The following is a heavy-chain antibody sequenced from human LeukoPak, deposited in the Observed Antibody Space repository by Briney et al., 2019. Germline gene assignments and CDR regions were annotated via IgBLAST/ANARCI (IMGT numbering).Heavy chain of an antibody. CDR2: IFGSGSTI. D-gene: IGHD6-13*01. Sequence: GGSLRLSCTASGFTFSSYEMNWVRQAPGKGLEWVSYIFGSGSTIHYADSVKGRFTISRDNGKNSLYLQMNSLRDEDTALYYCTRDAATAGTYWYFDLWGRGTLDTVSS. V-gene: IGHV3-48*03. CDR1: GFTFSSYE. CDR3: TRDAATAGTYWYFDL. J-gene: IGHJ2*01.